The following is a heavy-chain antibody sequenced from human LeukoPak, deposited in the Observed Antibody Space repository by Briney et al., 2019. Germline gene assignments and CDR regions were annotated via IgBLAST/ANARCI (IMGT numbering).Heavy chain of an antibody. CDR1: GYTFTSYG. CDR3: ARAGKGMDTAMVTVFHPYPFDI. J-gene: IGHJ3*02. Sequence: ASVKVSCKASGYTFTSYGISWVRQAPGQGLEWMGWISAYNGNTNYAQKLQGRVTMTTDTSTSTAYMELSSLRSEDTAVYYCARAGKGMDTAMVTVFHPYPFDIWGQGTMVTVSS. CDR2: ISAYNGNT. D-gene: IGHD5-18*01. V-gene: IGHV1-18*01.